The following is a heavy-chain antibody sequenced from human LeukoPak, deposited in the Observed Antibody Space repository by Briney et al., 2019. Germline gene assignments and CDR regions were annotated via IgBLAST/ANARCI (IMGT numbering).Heavy chain of an antibody. CDR2: ISGSGGST. Sequence: PGGSLRLSCAASGFTFRNYAMTWVRQAPGKGLEWVAGISGSGGSTYYADSVRGRFTISRDNSKSTLSLQMHSLRAEDTAVYYCAKVLGIAVAGTSHFDYWGQGTLVTVSS. CDR3: AKVLGIAVAGTSHFDY. CDR1: GFTFRNYA. J-gene: IGHJ4*02. V-gene: IGHV3-23*01. D-gene: IGHD6-19*01.